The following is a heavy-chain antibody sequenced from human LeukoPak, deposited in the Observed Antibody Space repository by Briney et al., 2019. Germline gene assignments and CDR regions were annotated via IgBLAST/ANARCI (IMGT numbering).Heavy chain of an antibody. CDR1: GFTFSSYG. Sequence: GGSLRLSCAASGFTFSSYGMHWVRQAPGKGLEWVAFIRYDGSNKYYADSVKGRFTISRDNSKNTLYLQMNSLRAEDTAVYYCAKDRVIGWELDFDYWGQGTLVTVSS. V-gene: IGHV3-30*02. CDR2: IRYDGSNK. CDR3: AKDRVIGWELDFDY. D-gene: IGHD1-26*01. J-gene: IGHJ4*02.